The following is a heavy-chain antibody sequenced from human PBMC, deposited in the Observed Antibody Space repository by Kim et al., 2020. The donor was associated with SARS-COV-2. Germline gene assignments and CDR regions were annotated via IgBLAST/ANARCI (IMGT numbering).Heavy chain of an antibody. V-gene: IGHV4-61*03. Sequence: SETLSLTCTVSGGSVSSTSHYWSWIRQPPGKGLEWIGYISYSGSTNYNPSLKSRVTISVDTSKKHFSLKLSSVTAADTAVYYCARAPYSYFDYWGQGTLVTVSS. CDR1: GGSVSSTSHY. CDR2: ISYSGST. D-gene: IGHD5-12*01. J-gene: IGHJ4*02. CDR3: ARAPYSYFDY.